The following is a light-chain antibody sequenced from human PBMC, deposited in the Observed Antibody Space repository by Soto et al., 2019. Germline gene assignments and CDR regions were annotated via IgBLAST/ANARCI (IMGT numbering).Light chain of an antibody. CDR1: QGISSY. Sequence: DIQLTQSPSFLSASVGDRVTITCRASQGISSYLAWYQQKPGKAPKLLIYAASTLQSGVPSRFSGSGSGTESTLTISSLQPEDFATYYGQQLNSYPRSITFGQGTRLEIK. V-gene: IGKV1-9*01. CDR3: QQLNSYPRSIT. J-gene: IGKJ5*01. CDR2: AAS.